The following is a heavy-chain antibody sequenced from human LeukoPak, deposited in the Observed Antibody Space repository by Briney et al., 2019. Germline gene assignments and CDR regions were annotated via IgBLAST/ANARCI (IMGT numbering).Heavy chain of an antibody. J-gene: IGHJ4*02. V-gene: IGHV4-38-2*02. CDR2: IYHGGTS. CDR1: GYSISSAYY. CDR3: ARDTHLAD. Sequence: SETLSLTCAVSGYSISSAYYWGWIRQPPGKGLGWIGNIYHGGTSYYTTSIKRRVTISVDTSKNQFSLKLSSVTAADTAVYYCARDTHLADWGQGTLVTVSS.